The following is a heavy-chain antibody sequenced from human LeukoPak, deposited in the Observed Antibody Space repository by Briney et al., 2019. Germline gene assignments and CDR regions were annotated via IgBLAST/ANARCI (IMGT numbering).Heavy chain of an antibody. V-gene: IGHV3-53*01. CDR1: GFTVSSNY. CDR3: AGYDSSGYYYN. Sequence: GVSLRLSCAASGFTVSSNYMSWVRQAPGKGLEWVSVIYSGGSTYYADSVKGRFTISRDNSKNTLYLQMNSLRAEDTAVYYCAGYDSSGYYYNWGQGTLVTVSS. CDR2: IYSGGST. D-gene: IGHD3-22*01. J-gene: IGHJ4*02.